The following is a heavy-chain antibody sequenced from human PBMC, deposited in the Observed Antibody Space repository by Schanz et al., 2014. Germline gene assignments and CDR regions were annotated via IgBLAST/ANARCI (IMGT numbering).Heavy chain of an antibody. D-gene: IGHD2-15*01. Sequence: EQLVESGGGLVKPGGSLRLSCEASGFTFITYTMNWVRQAPGKGLEWVSSISGRSSHIYYADSVKGRFSISRDNAKNSLYLQLNSLRAEDTAVYYCAKGMGYCSGGTCYDYYYYGLDVWGQGTTVTVSS. CDR1: GFTFITYT. CDR3: AKGMGYCSGGTCYDYYYYGLDV. J-gene: IGHJ6*02. V-gene: IGHV3-21*06. CDR2: ISGRSSHI.